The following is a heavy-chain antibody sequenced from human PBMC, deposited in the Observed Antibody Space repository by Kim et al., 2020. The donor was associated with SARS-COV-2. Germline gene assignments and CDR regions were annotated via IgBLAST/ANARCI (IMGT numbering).Heavy chain of an antibody. J-gene: IGHJ3*01. Sequence: GGSLRLSCAASGFSLSTYGMSWVRQAPGKGLVWVSSITTSGTRYYTDSVEGRFTISRDISKNTLYLQMNSLRAEDTAIYYCARDGRSDVWGQGTMVTVSS. CDR3: ARDGRSDV. V-gene: IGHV3-23*01. CDR2: ITTSGTR. CDR1: GFSLSTYG.